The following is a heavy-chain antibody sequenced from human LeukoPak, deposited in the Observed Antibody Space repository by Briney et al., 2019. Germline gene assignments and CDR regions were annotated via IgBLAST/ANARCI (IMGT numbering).Heavy chain of an antibody. Sequence: GGCLRLSCAASGFTFSSYWMNWARQAPGKGLEWVASINHNGNVNYYVDSVKGRFTISRDNAKNSLYLQMNSLRAEDTAVYYCAKGSLDKYYYDSSGFVFDPWGQGTLVTVSS. J-gene: IGHJ5*02. CDR1: GFTFSSYW. D-gene: IGHD3-22*01. V-gene: IGHV3-7*03. CDR3: AKGSLDKYYYDSSGFVFDP. CDR2: INHNGNVN.